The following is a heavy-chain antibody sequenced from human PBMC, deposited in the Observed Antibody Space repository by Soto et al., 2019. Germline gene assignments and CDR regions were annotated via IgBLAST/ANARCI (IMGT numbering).Heavy chain of an antibody. CDR1: RGTFNTSP. V-gene: IGHV1-69*17. CDR3: APPHFGGRHSNLRGPPPASPTPSGLGC. J-gene: IGHJ6*03. D-gene: IGHD3-16*01. Sequence: QVLLAQSGAEVKKPGSSVKVSCQTSRGTFNTSPISWVRQAPGQGLEWLGDIVPVFGMVNYAQQFQDRLNLTADKSRTGVCMEVVRLRLEDTAFNFCAPPHFGGRHSNLRGPPPASPTPSGLGCWGKG. CDR2: IVPVFGMV.